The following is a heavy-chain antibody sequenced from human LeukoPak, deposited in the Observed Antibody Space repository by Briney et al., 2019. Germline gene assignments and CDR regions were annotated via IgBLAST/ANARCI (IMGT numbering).Heavy chain of an antibody. CDR3: ARTSGGYSYGPEGYFYYYYMDV. CDR1: GFTFSDYY. J-gene: IGHJ6*03. D-gene: IGHD5-18*01. Sequence: AGGSLRLSCAASGFTFSDYYMSWIRQAPGKGLEWVSYMSSSGSTIYYADSVKGRFTISRDNAKNSLYLQMNSLRVEDTAVYYCARTSGGYSYGPEGYFYYYYMDVWGKGTTVTVP. V-gene: IGHV3-11*04. CDR2: MSSSGSTI.